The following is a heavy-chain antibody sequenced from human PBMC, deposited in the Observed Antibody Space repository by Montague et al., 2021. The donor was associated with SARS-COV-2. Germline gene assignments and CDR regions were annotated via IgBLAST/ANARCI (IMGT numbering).Heavy chain of an antibody. V-gene: IGHV4-59*01. CDR3: ARGFDY. J-gene: IGHJ4*02. Sequence: ISTVSGGSISSYYWSWIRQPPGKGLEWIGYIYYSGSTNYNPSLKSRVTIAVDTSKNQFSLKLSSVTAADTAVCYRARGFDYWGQGTLVTVSS. CDR2: IYYSGST. CDR1: GGSISSYY.